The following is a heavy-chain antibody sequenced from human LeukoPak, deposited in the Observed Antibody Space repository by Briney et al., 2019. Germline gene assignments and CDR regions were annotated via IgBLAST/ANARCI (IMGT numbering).Heavy chain of an antibody. CDR2: IYHSGST. CDR1: GGSISSSDW. J-gene: IGHJ6*02. V-gene: IGHV4-4*02. CDR3: ARVASRVGSGRNGMDV. Sequence: SSETLSLTCTVSGGSISSSDWWSWVRQPPWQGLEWIGEIYHSGSTNYNPSLKSRLTISVDKSKNQFSLKLSSVTAADTAVYYCARVASRVGSGRNGMDVWGQGTTVTVSS. D-gene: IGHD3-10*01.